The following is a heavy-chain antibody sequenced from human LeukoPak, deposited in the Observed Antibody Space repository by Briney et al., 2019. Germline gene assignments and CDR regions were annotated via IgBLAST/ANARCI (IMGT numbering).Heavy chain of an antibody. Sequence: ASVTVSCTASGYTFISYGITWVRQAPGQGLEWLGWISAYNGNIDYAQKLQGRVTLTTDTSTSTAYMEVRSLRSDDTAVYYCASMSGYYPSYYFDYWGQGTLVTVSS. V-gene: IGHV1-18*01. CDR2: ISAYNGNI. J-gene: IGHJ4*02. D-gene: IGHD3-3*01. CDR3: ASMSGYYPSYYFDY. CDR1: GYTFISYG.